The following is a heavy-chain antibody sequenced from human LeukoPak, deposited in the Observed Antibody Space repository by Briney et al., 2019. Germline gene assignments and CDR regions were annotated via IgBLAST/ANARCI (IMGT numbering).Heavy chain of an antibody. D-gene: IGHD1-7*01. CDR3: ARDVWNYGAFPLYMDV. Sequence: PGGSLRLSCAASGFTFDDYGMSWVRQAPGKGLEWVSGINWNGGSTGYADSVKGRFTISRDNAKNSLYLQMNSLRAEDTALYYCARDVWNYGAFPLYMDVWGKGTTVTVSS. CDR2: INWNGGST. CDR1: GFTFDDYG. V-gene: IGHV3-20*04. J-gene: IGHJ6*03.